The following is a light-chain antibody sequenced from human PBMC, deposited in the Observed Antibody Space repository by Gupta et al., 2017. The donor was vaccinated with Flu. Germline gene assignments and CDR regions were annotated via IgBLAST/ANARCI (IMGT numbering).Light chain of an antibody. CDR1: QGISNY. CDR2: AAS. J-gene: IGKJ1*01. Sequence: PSFMSASVGDRVTITCRASQGISNYLAWYQQKPGKPPNLLIYAASTLQSGVPSGFSGSGSGPVFTLTISSLQPEDFATYYCQQLNSYPRTFGQGTKVEIK. V-gene: IGKV1-9*01. CDR3: QQLNSYPRT.